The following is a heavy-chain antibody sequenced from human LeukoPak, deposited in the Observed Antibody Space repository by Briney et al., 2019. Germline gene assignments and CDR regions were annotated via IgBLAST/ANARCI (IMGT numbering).Heavy chain of an antibody. D-gene: IGHD4-23*01. CDR2: ISSSSDTI. V-gene: IGHV3-48*02. CDR3: ARVDDYGGKRGKYAFDI. Sequence: GGSLRLSCAASGFTFSSYSMNWVRQAPGKGLEWVSYISSSSDTIYYADSVKGRFTISRDNAKRSLYLQMNSLRDEDTAVYYCARVDDYGGKRGKYAFDIWGQGTMVTVSS. J-gene: IGHJ3*02. CDR1: GFTFSSYS.